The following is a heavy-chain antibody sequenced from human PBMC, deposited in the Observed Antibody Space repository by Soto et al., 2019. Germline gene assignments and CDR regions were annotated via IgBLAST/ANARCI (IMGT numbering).Heavy chain of an antibody. CDR3: AADWSNRPFDF. V-gene: IGHV1-58*01. Sequence: QMQLVQSGPEVKKPGTSVKVSCKASGFTLTSADVQWVRQTRGQRLEWIGWIVGGSGSTNYAQQFQGRLAIPRDMSTSTVYMELSSLRSEDTAVYYCAADWSNRPFDFWGQGTLVTVSS. CDR2: IVGGSGST. D-gene: IGHD3-3*01. CDR1: GFTLTSAD. J-gene: IGHJ4*02.